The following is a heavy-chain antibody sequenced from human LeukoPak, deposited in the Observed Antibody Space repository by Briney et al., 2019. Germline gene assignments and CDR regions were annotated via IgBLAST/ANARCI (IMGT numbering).Heavy chain of an antibody. CDR3: ARVRSAAAPGMTYYYYYMDV. CDR1: GYTFTSYG. J-gene: IGHJ6*03. V-gene: IGHV1-18*01. CDR2: ISVYNDNT. Sequence: ASVKVSCKASGYTFTSYGISWVRQAPGQGLEWMGWISVYNDNTNYAQQLQGRVTMTTDTSTSTAYMELRSLRSDDTAVYYCARVRSAAAPGMTYYYYYMDVWGKGTTVTISS. D-gene: IGHD6-13*01.